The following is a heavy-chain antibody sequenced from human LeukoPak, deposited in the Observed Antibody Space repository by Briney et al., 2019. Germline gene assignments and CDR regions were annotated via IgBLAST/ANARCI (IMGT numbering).Heavy chain of an antibody. D-gene: IGHD3-22*01. V-gene: IGHV3-64*01. CDR3: ARGYYDSSGYSADAPDI. CDR1: GFTFRRHA. J-gene: IGHJ3*02. CDR2: IDSDGGST. Sequence: GGSLRLSCAASGFTFRRHAMHWVRQAPGKGLEYVSAIDSDGGSTYFANSVKGRFTISRDNSKNTLYLQMGSLRDEDMAVYYCARGYYDSSGYSADAPDIWGQGTMVTVSS.